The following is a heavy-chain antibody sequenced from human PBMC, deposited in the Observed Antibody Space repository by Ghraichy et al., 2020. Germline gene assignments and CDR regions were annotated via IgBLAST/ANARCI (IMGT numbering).Heavy chain of an antibody. Sequence: SETLSLTCTVSGGSISSGGYYWSWIRQHPRKGLEWIGYIYYSGSTYYNPSLKSRVTISVDTSKNQFSLKLSSVTAADTAVYYCARARMMYYDSSGYYLPYYYYGMDVWGQGTTVTVSS. CDR3: ARARMMYYDSSGYYLPYYYYGMDV. D-gene: IGHD3-22*01. J-gene: IGHJ6*02. V-gene: IGHV4-31*03. CDR1: GGSISSGGYY. CDR2: IYYSGST.